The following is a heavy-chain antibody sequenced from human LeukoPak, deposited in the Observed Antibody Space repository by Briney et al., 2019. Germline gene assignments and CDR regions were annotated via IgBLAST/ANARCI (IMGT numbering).Heavy chain of an antibody. Sequence: GGSLRLSCAASGFTFSSYWMSWVRQAPGKGLEWVANIKQDGSEKYYVDSVKGRFTISRDNAKNSLYLQMNSLRAEDTAVYYCAKDWSTYYYYYGMDVWGQGTTVTVSS. J-gene: IGHJ6*02. CDR1: GFTFSSYW. V-gene: IGHV3-7*03. CDR3: AKDWSTYYYYYGMDV. CDR2: IKQDGSEK.